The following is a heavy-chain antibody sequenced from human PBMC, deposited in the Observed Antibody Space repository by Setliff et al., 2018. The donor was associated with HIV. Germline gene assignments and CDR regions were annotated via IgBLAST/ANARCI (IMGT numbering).Heavy chain of an antibody. CDR3: SNWNTTIDEDA. J-gene: IGHJ5*02. CDR2: ITPSGAT. D-gene: IGHD5-18*01. V-gene: IGHV4-34*01. Sequence: SETLSLTCAVYGGSLSGYYWSWFRQPPGKGLEWIGEITPSGATNYLPSLKSRVTMSLDTSKNQFSLKMTSVTAADTALYYCSNWNTTIDEDAWGQGTLVTVSS. CDR1: GGSLSGYY.